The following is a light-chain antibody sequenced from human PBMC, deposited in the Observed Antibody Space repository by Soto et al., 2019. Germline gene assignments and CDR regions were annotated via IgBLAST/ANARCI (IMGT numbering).Light chain of an antibody. CDR1: ISDVGAYNY. V-gene: IGLV2-14*01. CDR2: DVS. J-gene: IGLJ2*01. Sequence: QSVLTQPASVSGSPGQSITISCTGTISDVGAYNYVSWYQQHPGKAPNLMIYDVSHRPSGVSHRFSGSKSGNTASLTISGLQAEDEADYYCSSYTSSSSVVFGGGTKVTV. CDR3: SSYTSSSSVV.